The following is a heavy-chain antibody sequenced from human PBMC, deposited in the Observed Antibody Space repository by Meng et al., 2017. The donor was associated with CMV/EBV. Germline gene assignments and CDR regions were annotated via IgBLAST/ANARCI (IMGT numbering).Heavy chain of an antibody. CDR3: ARETGRSYYYGMDV. Sequence: ASVKVSCKASGYTFTGYYMHWVRQAPGQGLEWMGWINPNSGGTNYAQKIQGRVTMTRDTSISTAYMELSRLRSDDTAVYYCARETGRSYYYGMDVWGQGTTVTVSS. CDR2: INPNSGGT. D-gene: IGHD2-15*01. J-gene: IGHJ6*02. V-gene: IGHV1-2*02. CDR1: GYTFTGYY.